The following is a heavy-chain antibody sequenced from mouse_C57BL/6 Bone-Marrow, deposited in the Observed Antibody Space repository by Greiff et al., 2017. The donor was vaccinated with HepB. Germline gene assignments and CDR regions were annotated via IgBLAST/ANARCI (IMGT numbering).Heavy chain of an antibody. D-gene: IGHD1-1*01. CDR3: AREDTTVPY. CDR2: ISGGGGNT. J-gene: IGHJ2*01. Sequence: EVQWVESGGGLVKPGGSLKLSCAASGFTFSSYTMSWVRQTPEKRLEWVATISGGGGNTYYPDSVKGRFTISRDNAKNTLYLQMSSLRSEDTALYYCAREDTTVPYWGQGTTLTVSS. CDR1: GFTFSSYT. V-gene: IGHV5-9*01.